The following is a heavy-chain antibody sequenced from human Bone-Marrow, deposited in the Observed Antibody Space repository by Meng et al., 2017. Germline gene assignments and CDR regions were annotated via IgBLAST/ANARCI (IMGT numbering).Heavy chain of an antibody. V-gene: IGHV1-2*02. CDR3: ARVPDFSSTGTHGWIDY. CDR2: INPNSGGT. Sequence: ASVKVSCKASGYTFTGYYIHWVRQAPGQGLEWMGWINPNSGGTNYAQKFQGRVTMTRDTSISTAYMELSRLRSDDTAVYYCARVPDFSSTGTHGWIDYWGQGTLVTVSS. D-gene: IGHD3-3*01. J-gene: IGHJ4*02. CDR1: GYTFTGYY.